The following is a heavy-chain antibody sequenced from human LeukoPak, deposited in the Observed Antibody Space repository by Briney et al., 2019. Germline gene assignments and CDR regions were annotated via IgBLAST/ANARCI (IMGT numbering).Heavy chain of an antibody. V-gene: IGHV3-66*01. J-gene: IGHJ5*02. CDR2: SYSGGST. CDR1: GFTVSSNY. CDR3: ARSLGVWGSYRYSVDP. D-gene: IGHD3-16*02. Sequence: GWSLRLSCAASGFTVSSNYMSGVGQAPGKGLEGVAGSYSGGSTYYADSVKGRLTISRDNSKNTLDLQMNSLRAEDTAVYYCARSLGVWGSYRYSVDPWGQGTLVSVSS.